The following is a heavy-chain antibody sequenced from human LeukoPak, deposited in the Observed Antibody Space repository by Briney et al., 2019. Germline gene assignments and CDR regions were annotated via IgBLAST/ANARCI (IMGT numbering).Heavy chain of an antibody. D-gene: IGHD6-13*01. Sequence: GGSLRLSCTASGFTFSTYSMNWVRQAPGRGLEWVSYISGSSSSSDGGAKQYADSVKGRFTISRDNAKNSLYLQMNSLRAEDTGLYYCAASIAYRSSWFADYWGQGTLVTVSS. CDR1: GFTFSTYS. CDR3: AASIAYRSSWFADY. J-gene: IGHJ4*02. V-gene: IGHV3-48*04. CDR2: ISGSSSSSDGGAK.